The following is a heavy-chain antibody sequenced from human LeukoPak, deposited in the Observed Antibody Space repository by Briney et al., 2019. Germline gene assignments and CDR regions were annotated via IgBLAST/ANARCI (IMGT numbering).Heavy chain of an antibody. Sequence: MASETLSLTCTVSGGSITSYYWNWIRQPPGKGLEWIGYVYYSGATNYNPSLTTRLTISVDTAKNQFSLKLRSVTAADTAVYYCARAQRGYSYGSFDYWGQGTLVTVSS. CDR1: GGSITSYY. J-gene: IGHJ4*02. CDR3: ARAQRGYSYGSFDY. V-gene: IGHV4-59*01. CDR2: VYYSGAT. D-gene: IGHD5-18*01.